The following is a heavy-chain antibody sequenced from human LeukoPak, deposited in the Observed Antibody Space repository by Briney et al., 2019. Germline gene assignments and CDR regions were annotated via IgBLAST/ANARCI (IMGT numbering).Heavy chain of an antibody. CDR2: ISSSSSTI. J-gene: IGHJ5*02. D-gene: IGHD6-19*01. CDR1: GFTVSSNY. V-gene: IGHV3-48*01. CDR3: ARDTGGGWYGDWFDP. Sequence: PGGSLRLSCAASGFTVSSNYMSWVRQAPGKGLEWVSYISSSSSTIYYADSVKGRFTISRDNAKNSLYLQMNSLRAEDTAVYYCARDTGGGWYGDWFDPWGQGTLVTVSS.